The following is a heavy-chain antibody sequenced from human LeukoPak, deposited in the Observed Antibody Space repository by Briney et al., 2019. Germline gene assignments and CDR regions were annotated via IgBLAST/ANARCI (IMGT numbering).Heavy chain of an antibody. D-gene: IGHD3-10*01. CDR2: ISPYNGNT. J-gene: IGHJ4*02. CDR3: ARELSYYGSGNYYQGRGYYFDY. V-gene: IGHV1-18*01. CDR1: GYTFTPNG. Sequence: ASVKVSCKASGYTFTPNGISWVRQAPGQGLEWMGWISPYNGNTNYAEKVQGRITMTTDTYTRTVFMELGSLTSDDTAVYYCARELSYYGSGNYYQGRGYYFDYWGQGTLLTVSS.